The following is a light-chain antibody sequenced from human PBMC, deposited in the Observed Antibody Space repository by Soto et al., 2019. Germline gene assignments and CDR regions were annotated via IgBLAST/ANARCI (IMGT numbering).Light chain of an antibody. Sequence: VMTQSPATLSVSPGERVTLSCRASQDIRSSLAWYQQKPGQAPRLLIYGASIRATGVPATFSGSGSGTEFTLSISSLQSEHLGVYYCQQDSSWPLTFGGGTKVEIK. V-gene: IGKV3-15*01. CDR1: QDIRSS. J-gene: IGKJ4*01. CDR2: GAS. CDR3: QQDSSWPLT.